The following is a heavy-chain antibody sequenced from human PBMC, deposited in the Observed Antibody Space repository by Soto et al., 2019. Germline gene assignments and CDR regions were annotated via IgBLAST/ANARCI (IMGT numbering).Heavy chain of an antibody. V-gene: IGHV3-23*01. D-gene: IGHD2-21*02. J-gene: IGHJ3*01. CDR1: GFTFGNYG. Sequence: EVQLLESGGRLVQPGGSLRLSCAASGFTFGNYGMNWVRQAPGKGLEWVSGISGGGGSTYYADSAKGRFTISRDPSKNIVCLEMNSLRAEDTAVYYCAKGFIVVVTVLRPDDAFDVWGQGTLVTVSS. CDR3: AKGFIVVVTVLRPDDAFDV. CDR2: ISGGGGST.